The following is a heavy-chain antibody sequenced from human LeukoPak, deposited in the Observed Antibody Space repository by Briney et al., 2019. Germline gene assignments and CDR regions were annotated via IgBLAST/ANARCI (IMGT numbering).Heavy chain of an antibody. J-gene: IGHJ4*02. CDR2: IWYDGSDK. V-gene: IGHV3-33*01. Sequence: GGSLRLSGEASGFTFSSYGMHWVRQAPGKGLKWVAVIWYDGSDKDYADSVKGRLSISRDNSKNTLSLRMNSLRAEDTAVYYCARELPPVVNFYFASCGQGTLVTVSS. CDR3: ARELPPVVNFYFAS. CDR1: GFTFSSYG. D-gene: IGHD3-22*01.